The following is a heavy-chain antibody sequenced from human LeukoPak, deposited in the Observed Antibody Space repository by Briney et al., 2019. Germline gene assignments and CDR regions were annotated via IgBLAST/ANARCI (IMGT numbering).Heavy chain of an antibody. V-gene: IGHV4-59*01. J-gene: IGHJ4*02. Sequence: SETLSLTCTVSGGSISSYYWSWIRQPPGKGLEWIGYIYYSGSTNYNPSLKSRVTISVDTSKNQFSLKLSSVTAADTAVYYCAKDRNEGFWSGYSSNYWGQGTLVTVSS. D-gene: IGHD3-3*01. CDR1: GGSISSYY. CDR2: IYYSGST. CDR3: AKDRNEGFWSGYSSNY.